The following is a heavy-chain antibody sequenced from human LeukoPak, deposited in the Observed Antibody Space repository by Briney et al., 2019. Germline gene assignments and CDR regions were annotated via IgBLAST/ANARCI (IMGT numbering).Heavy chain of an antibody. V-gene: IGHV4-59*12. D-gene: IGHD2-2*01. J-gene: IGHJ5*02. CDR3: ARVRYCSSTSCP. CDR1: GGSISSYY. CDR2: IYYSGST. Sequence: SETLSLTCTVSGGSISSYYWSWLRQPPGKGLEWIGYIYYSGSTNYNPSLKSRVTISVDTSKNQFSLKLSSVTAVDTAVYYCARVRYCSSTSCPWGQGTLVTVSS.